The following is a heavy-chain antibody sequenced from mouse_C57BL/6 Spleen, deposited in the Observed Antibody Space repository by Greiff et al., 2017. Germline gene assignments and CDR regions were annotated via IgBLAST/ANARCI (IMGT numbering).Heavy chain of an antibody. CDR3: ARESIGRGYDYDPFDY. CDR1: GYSFTDYN. Sequence: VQLQQSGPELVKPGASVKISCKASGYSFTDYNMNWVKQSNGKSLEWIGVINPNYGTTSYNQKFKGKSTLTVDQSSSTAYMQLNSLTSEDSAVYYCARESIGRGYDYDPFDYWGQGTTLTVSS. D-gene: IGHD2-4*01. J-gene: IGHJ2*01. V-gene: IGHV1-39*01. CDR2: INPNYGTT.